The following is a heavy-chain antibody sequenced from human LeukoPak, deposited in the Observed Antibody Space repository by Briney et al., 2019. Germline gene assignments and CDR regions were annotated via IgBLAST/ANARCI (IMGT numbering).Heavy chain of an antibody. CDR2: ISGSGGSA. Sequence: GGSLRLSCAASGFTFSSYAMSWVRHAPGKGLEWVSAISGSGGSAYYADSVKGRFTISRDNSKNTLYLQMSSLRADDTAVYYCAKRYFGNYYFDYWGQGTLVTVSS. V-gene: IGHV3-23*01. D-gene: IGHD3-10*01. CDR3: AKRYFGNYYFDY. CDR1: GFTFSSYA. J-gene: IGHJ4*02.